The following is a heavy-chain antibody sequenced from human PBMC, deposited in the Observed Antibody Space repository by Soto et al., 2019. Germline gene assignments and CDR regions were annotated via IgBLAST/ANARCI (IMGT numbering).Heavy chain of an antibody. J-gene: IGHJ4*02. CDR2: ISGGGDTT. V-gene: IGHV3-23*01. CDR1: GFTFNNYA. Sequence: EVQLLESGGGLVQPGGSLRLSCAASGFTFNNYAMTWVRQAPGKGLEWVSAISGGGDTTSYADSVKGRFTVSRDGSKNTLYLQMSSLRAEDTALYYCAKGRGGSGSLTPRVDSRGQGTPVTLSS. CDR3: AKGRGGSGSLTPRVDS. D-gene: IGHD3-10*01.